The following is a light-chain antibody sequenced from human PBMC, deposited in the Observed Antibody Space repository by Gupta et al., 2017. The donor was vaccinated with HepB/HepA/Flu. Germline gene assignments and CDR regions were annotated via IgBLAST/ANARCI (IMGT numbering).Light chain of an antibody. CDR3: QVWDSNSDHGV. Sequence: SYVLTPPPSVVVAPRETASITSGGNNVGSKSVHCYQQKPRQAPVLVIYYDGDRPTAIPARFSGSNSGNTATLTISRVEAGDEADYYYQVWDSNSDHGVFGGGTKLTVL. CDR2: YDG. J-gene: IGLJ2*01. CDR1: NVGSKS. V-gene: IGLV3-21*04.